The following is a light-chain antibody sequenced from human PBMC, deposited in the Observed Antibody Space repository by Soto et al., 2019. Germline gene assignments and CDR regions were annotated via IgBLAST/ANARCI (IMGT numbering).Light chain of an antibody. CDR2: GAS. CDR3: QQYGSSGT. J-gene: IGKJ1*01. Sequence: EIVLTQSPGTLSLSPGERATLSCRASQSVSNNYLAWYQQKPGQAPRLLIYGASNRATGIPDRLSGSGSGTDFTLTISRLEPEDFALYYCQQYGSSGTFAQGTNVDIK. CDR1: QSVSNNY. V-gene: IGKV3-20*01.